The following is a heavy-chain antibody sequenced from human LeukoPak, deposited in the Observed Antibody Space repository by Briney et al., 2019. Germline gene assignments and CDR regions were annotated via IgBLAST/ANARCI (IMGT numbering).Heavy chain of an antibody. V-gene: IGHV4-39*07. D-gene: IGHD6-6*01. CDR3: ARETLSSSVDY. J-gene: IGHJ4*02. CDR2: IYYSGST. Sequence: SETLSLTCTVSGGSISSSSYYWGWIRQPPGKGLEWIGIIYYSGSTYYNPSLKSRVTISVDTSKNQFSLKLSSVTAADTAVYYCARETLSSSVDYWGQGTLVTVSS. CDR1: GGSISSSSYY.